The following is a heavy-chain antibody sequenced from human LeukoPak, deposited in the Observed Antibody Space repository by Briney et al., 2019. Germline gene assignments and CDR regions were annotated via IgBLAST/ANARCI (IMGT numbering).Heavy chain of an antibody. CDR3: ARDRLVEAAAGEWYYYYGMDV. D-gene: IGHD6-13*01. Sequence: PGGSLRLSCAASGFTFSSYEVNWVRQAPGKGLEWVSYISSSGSTIYYADSVKGRFTISRDNAKNSLYLQMNSLRAEDTAVYYCARDRLVEAAAGEWYYYYGMDVWGQGTTVTVSS. V-gene: IGHV3-48*03. CDR2: ISSSGSTI. CDR1: GFTFSSYE. J-gene: IGHJ6*02.